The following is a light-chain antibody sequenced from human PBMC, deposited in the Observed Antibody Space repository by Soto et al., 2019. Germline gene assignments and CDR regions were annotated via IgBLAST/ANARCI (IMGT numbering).Light chain of an antibody. CDR2: AAS. J-gene: IGKJ1*01. CDR3: LQDYNYPWT. Sequence: AIQMTQSPSSLSASVGDRVTITCRASQGIRNDLGWYQQKPGKYPKLLIYAASSLQGGVPSRLSGSGSGTHLTLTISSVQSEDFANYYCLQDYNYPWTFGQGTQVEIK. V-gene: IGKV1-6*01. CDR1: QGIRND.